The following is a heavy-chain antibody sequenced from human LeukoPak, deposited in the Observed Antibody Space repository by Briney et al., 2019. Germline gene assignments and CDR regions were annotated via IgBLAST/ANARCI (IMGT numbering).Heavy chain of an antibody. J-gene: IGHJ6*02. CDR3: ARDGRPFYYYYGMDV. Sequence: GGSLRLSCAASGFTFSSYWMHWLRQAPGKGLVWVSRINSDGSSTSYADSVKGRFTISRDNAKNTLYLQMNSLRAEDTAVYYCARDGRPFYYYYGMDVWGQGTTVTVSS. CDR2: INSDGSST. CDR1: GFTFSSYW. V-gene: IGHV3-74*01.